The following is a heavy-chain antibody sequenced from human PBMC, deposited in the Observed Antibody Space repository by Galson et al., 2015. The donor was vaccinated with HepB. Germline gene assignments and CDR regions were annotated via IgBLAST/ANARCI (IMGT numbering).Heavy chain of an antibody. CDR1: GFIFSGSD. V-gene: IGHV3-73*01. CDR2: ISSNGYAT. D-gene: IGHD3-3*01. Sequence: SLRLSCAASGFIFSGSDMHWVRQASEKGLEWIGRISSNGYATVYAESVKGRFTISRDDSKNTAYLQMNSLRIEDTAVYYCRHWNYGMDVWGQGTTVTVSS. J-gene: IGHJ6*02. CDR3: RHWNYGMDV.